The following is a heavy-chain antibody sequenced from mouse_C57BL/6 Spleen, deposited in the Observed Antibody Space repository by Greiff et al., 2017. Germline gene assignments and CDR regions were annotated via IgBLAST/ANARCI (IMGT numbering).Heavy chain of an antibody. CDR2: IDPSDSYT. CDR3: ARGKELRNFAMDY. Sequence: QVQLQQPGAELVKPGASVKMSCKASGYTFTSYWITWVKQRPGQGLEWIGVIDPSDSYTNYNQKFKGKATLTVDTSSSTAYMQLSSLTSEDSAVYYCARGKELRNFAMDYWGQGTSVTVSS. V-gene: IGHV1-69*02. J-gene: IGHJ4*01. CDR1: GYTFTSYW. D-gene: IGHD1-1*01.